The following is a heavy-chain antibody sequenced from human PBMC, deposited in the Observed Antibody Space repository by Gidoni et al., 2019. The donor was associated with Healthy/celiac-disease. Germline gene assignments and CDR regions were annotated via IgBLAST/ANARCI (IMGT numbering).Heavy chain of an antibody. D-gene: IGHD6-13*01. J-gene: IGHJ4*02. Sequence: EVQLLESGAGLVQPGGSLSLSCAASGFTFVSSAISWVRQAPGKGLECVSAISGSGDSTYYAASVKGRFTISRDNSKNTLYLQMNSLRAEDTAVYYCAKDGWAAGTHYFDYWGQGTLVTVSS. CDR2: ISGSGDST. CDR3: AKDGWAAGTHYFDY. V-gene: IGHV3-23*01. CDR1: GFTFVSSA.